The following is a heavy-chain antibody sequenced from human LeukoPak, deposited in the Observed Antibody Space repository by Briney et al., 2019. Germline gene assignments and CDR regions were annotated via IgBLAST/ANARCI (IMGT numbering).Heavy chain of an antibody. D-gene: IGHD1-26*01. J-gene: IGHJ2*01. CDR2: IRYDGSNK. CDR1: GFTFSSYG. V-gene: IGHV3-30*02. CDR3: AKEGVQTPTDWYFDL. Sequence: GGSLRLSCAASGFTFSSYGMHWVRQAPGKGLEWVAFIRYDGSNKYYADSVKGRFTISRDNSRNTVYLQMNSLSTEDTALYYCAKEGVQTPTDWYFDLWGRGTLVTVSS.